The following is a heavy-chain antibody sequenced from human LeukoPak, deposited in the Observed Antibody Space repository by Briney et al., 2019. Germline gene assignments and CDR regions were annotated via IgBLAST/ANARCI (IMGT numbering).Heavy chain of an antibody. J-gene: IGHJ4*02. Sequence: GGSLRLSCAASGFTFSSYAMSWVRQAPGKGLEWVSAVTGSGGSTYYADSVRGRFTISRDNSKNTLFLQLDSLRVEDTAVYYCAKENPAIILGIDYWGQGALVIVSS. D-gene: IGHD5-18*01. CDR2: VTGSGGST. CDR1: GFTFSSYA. V-gene: IGHV3-23*01. CDR3: AKENPAIILGIDY.